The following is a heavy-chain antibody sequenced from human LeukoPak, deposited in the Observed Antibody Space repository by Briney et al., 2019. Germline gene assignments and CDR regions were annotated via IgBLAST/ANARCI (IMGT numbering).Heavy chain of an antibody. D-gene: IGHD3-22*01. CDR2: INPNSGGT. Sequence: GASVKVSCKASGYTFTGYYMHWVRQAPGQGLEWMGWINPNSGGTNYAQKFQGRVTMTRDTSISTAYMELSRLRSDDTAVYYCARDRNSITMIVEDAFDIWGQGTMVTVSS. CDR1: GYTFTGYY. CDR3: ARDRNSITMIVEDAFDI. J-gene: IGHJ3*02. V-gene: IGHV1-2*02.